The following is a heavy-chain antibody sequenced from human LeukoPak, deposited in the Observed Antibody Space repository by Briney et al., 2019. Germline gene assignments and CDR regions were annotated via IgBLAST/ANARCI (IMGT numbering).Heavy chain of an antibody. Sequence: ASVKVSCKASGYTFTSYDITWVRQATGQGLEWMGWMSPNSGNTGYAQKFQGRVTMTRNTSISTAYMELSSLRSEDTAVYCCATGRFTIAARPPYGSYMDVWGKGTTVTVSS. V-gene: IGHV1-8*01. CDR3: ATGRFTIAARPPYGSYMDV. CDR2: MSPNSGNT. CDR1: GYTFTSYD. D-gene: IGHD6-6*01. J-gene: IGHJ6*03.